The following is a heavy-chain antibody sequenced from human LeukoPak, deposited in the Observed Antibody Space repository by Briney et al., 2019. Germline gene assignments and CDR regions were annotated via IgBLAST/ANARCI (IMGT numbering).Heavy chain of an antibody. J-gene: IGHJ3*02. CDR3: ARLLDYDNSGDPDTFDI. D-gene: IGHD3-22*01. V-gene: IGHV4-59*01. Sequence: ASETLSLTCTVSGGSLSNYYWTWIRQPPRKGLEWITFMSHRGRTRINPSLQSRVSISLDTSRNHFSLQLTSVTSADTAMYFCARLLDYDNSGDPDTFDIWGQGTMVTVSS. CDR2: MSHRGRT. CDR1: GGSLSNYY.